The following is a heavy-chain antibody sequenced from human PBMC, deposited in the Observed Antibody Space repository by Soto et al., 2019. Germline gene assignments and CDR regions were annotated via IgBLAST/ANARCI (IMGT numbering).Heavy chain of an antibody. D-gene: IGHD2-8*01. Sequence: GESLKISCKGSGYSFTSYWIGWVRQMPGKGLEWMGIIYPCDSDTRYSPAFQGQVTISAAKSISTAFRQWSSRKASDTAMYYCATPTEGYCTNGVCFAFDIWGQGTMVTVSS. CDR1: GYSFTSYW. CDR3: ATPTEGYCTNGVCFAFDI. CDR2: IYPCDSDT. J-gene: IGHJ3*02. V-gene: IGHV5-51*01.